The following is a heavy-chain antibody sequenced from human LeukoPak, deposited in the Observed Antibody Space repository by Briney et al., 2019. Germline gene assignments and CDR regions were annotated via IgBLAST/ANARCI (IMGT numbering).Heavy chain of an antibody. Sequence: GGSLRLSCAASGFTFSSYAMSWVRQAPGKGLEWVSAISGSGGSTYYADSVKGRFTISRDNSKNTLYLQMNSLRAEDTAVYYCAKDRGYCSSTSCPVDYWGQGTLVPVFS. D-gene: IGHD2-2*01. CDR1: GFTFSSYA. J-gene: IGHJ4*02. CDR2: ISGSGGST. CDR3: AKDRGYCSSTSCPVDY. V-gene: IGHV3-23*01.